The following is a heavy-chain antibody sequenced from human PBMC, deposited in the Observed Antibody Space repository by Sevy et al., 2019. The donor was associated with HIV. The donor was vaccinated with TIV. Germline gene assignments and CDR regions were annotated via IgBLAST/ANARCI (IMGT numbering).Heavy chain of an antibody. CDR3: AVENYYDSDGYRFDH. V-gene: IGHV3-21*01. Sequence: GGSLRLSCAASGFIFRNYNMNWVRRAPEKGLEWVSSVRSSSSYIDYADSVKGRFTISRDNGKNLLLLQMNSLRVEDTAVYYCAVENYYDSDGYRFDHWGQGTLVTVSS. CDR1: GFIFRNYN. CDR2: VRSSSSYI. J-gene: IGHJ4*02. D-gene: IGHD3-22*01.